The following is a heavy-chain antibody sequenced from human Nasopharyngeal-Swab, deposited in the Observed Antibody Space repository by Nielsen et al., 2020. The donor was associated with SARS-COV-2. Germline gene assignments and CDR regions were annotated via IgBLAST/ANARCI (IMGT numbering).Heavy chain of an antibody. CDR3: AREEYAWFDP. CDR2: ISSNSNYI. Sequence: GESLKISCAASGFTFRTFAMSWVRQAPGKGLEWVSSISSNSNYIYYADSVKGRFTISRDNAKNSLYLQMSSLRAEDTAVYHRAREEYAWFDPWGQGTLVTVSS. CDR1: GFTFRTFA. D-gene: IGHD2-2*01. V-gene: IGHV3-21*01. J-gene: IGHJ5*02.